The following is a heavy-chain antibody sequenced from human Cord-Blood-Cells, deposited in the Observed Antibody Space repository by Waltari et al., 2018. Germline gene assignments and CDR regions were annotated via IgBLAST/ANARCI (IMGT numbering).Heavy chain of an antibody. CDR2: SYYSGST. D-gene: IGHD7-27*01. CDR1: GGSISSSSYY. V-gene: IGHV4-39*01. J-gene: IGHJ3*02. CDR3: ARHRLTGDRAFDI. Sequence: QLQLQESGPGLVKPSETLSLTCTVSGGSISSSSYYWGWIRQPPGKGLEWIGSSYYSGSTYYNPYLKSRVTMSVDTSKNQFSLKLSSVTAADTAVYYCARHRLTGDRAFDIWGQGTMVTDSS.